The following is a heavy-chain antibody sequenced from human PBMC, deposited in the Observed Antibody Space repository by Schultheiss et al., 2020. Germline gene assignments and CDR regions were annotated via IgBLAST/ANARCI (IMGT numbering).Heavy chain of an antibody. D-gene: IGHD3-3*01. CDR1: GFTFSSYA. V-gene: IGHV3-23*01. CDR3: AKDPYYDFWSGYYTYYYYGMDV. J-gene: IGHJ6*02. CDR2: ISGSGGST. Sequence: GGSLRLSCAASGFTFSSYAMSWVRQAPGKGLEWVSAISGSGGSTYYADSVKGRFTISRDNSKNTLYLQMNSLRAEDTAVYYCAKDPYYDFWSGYYTYYYYGMDVWGQGTTVTVS.